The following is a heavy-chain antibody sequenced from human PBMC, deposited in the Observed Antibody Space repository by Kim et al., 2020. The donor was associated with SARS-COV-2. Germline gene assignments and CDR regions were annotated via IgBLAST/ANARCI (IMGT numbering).Heavy chain of an antibody. V-gene: IGHV4-34*01. J-gene: IGHJ4*02. CDR3: ARVRSAAILWGRSNFDY. D-gene: IGHD2-2*02. CDR2: INHSGST. CDR1: GGSFSGYY. Sequence: SETLSLTCAVYGGSFSGYYWSWIRQPPGKGLEWIGEINHSGSTNYNPSLKSRVTISVDTSKNQFSLKLSSVTAADTAVYYCARVRSAAILWGRSNFDYWGQGTLVTVSS.